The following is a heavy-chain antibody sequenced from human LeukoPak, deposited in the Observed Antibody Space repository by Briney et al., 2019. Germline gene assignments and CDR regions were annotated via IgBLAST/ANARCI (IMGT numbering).Heavy chain of an antibody. J-gene: IGHJ4*02. D-gene: IGHD3-22*01. CDR1: GYSISSGYF. CDR2: IYYSGST. V-gene: IGHV4-38-2*02. CDR3: ARAYDSSGPFDY. Sequence: PSETLSLTCTVSGYSISSGYFWGWIRQPPGKGLEWIGTIYYSGSTYYNPSLKSRVTISVDTSNNHLSLKLSSVTAADTAAYYCARAYDSSGPFDYWGQGTLVTVSS.